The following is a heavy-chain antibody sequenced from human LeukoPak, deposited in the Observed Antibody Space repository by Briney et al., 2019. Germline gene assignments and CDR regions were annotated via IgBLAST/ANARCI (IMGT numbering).Heavy chain of an antibody. CDR3: AKTASPGIAVAGNDY. CDR2: ISGSGGST. V-gene: IGHV3-23*01. Sequence: GGSLRLSCAASGFTFSSYAMSWVRQAPGKGLEWVSAISGSGGSTYYADSVKGRFTISRDNSKNTPYLQMNSLRAEDTAVYYCAKTASPGIAVAGNDYWGQGTLVTVSS. CDR1: GFTFSSYA. J-gene: IGHJ4*02. D-gene: IGHD6-19*01.